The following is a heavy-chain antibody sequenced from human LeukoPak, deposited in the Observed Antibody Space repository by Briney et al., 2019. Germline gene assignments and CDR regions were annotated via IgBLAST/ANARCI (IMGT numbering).Heavy chain of an antibody. D-gene: IGHD1-26*01. Sequence: ASVKVSCKASGYTFTSYDINWVRQATGQGLEWMGWMNPNSGNTGYAQKFQGRVTITRNTSISTAYMELSSLRSEDTAVYYCARVYSGSYFVAYYYYYYTDVWGKGTTVTVSS. J-gene: IGHJ6*03. CDR1: GYTFTSYD. V-gene: IGHV1-8*03. CDR3: ARVYSGSYFVAYYYYYYTDV. CDR2: MNPNSGNT.